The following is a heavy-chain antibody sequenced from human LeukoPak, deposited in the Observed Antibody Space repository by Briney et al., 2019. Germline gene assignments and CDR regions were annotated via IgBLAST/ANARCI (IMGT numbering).Heavy chain of an antibody. V-gene: IGHV4-31*11. D-gene: IGHD3-22*01. CDR2: IYYSGST. CDR3: ARATTDYDSSGYYPDYFDY. Sequence: PSETLSLTCAVYGGSFSAYYWSWTRQHPGKGLEWIGYIYYSGSTYYNPSLKSRVTISVDTSKNQFSLKLSSVTAADTAVYYCARATTDYDSSGYYPDYFDYWGQGTLVTVSS. J-gene: IGHJ4*02. CDR1: GGSFSAYY.